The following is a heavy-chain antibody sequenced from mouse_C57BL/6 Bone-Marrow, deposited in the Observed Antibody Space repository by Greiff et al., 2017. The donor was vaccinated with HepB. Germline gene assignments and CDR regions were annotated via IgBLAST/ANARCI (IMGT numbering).Heavy chain of an antibody. J-gene: IGHJ4*01. CDR2: ISYDGSN. CDR1: GYSITSGYY. D-gene: IGHD2-4*01. V-gene: IGHV3-6*01. Sequence: VQLKESGPGLVKPSQSLSLTCSVTGYSITSGYYWNWIRQFPGNKLEWMGYISYDGSNNYNPSLKNRISITRDTSKNQFVLKLNSVTTEDTATYYCARGLRPNAMDYWGQGTSVTVSS. CDR3: ARGLRPNAMDY.